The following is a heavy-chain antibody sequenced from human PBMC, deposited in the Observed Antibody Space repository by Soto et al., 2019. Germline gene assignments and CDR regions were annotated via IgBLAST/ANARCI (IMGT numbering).Heavy chain of an antibody. CDR1: GYTFTSYG. CDR2: IRAYNGNT. Sequence: QVQLVQSGAEVKKPGASVKVSCKASGYTFTSYGISGVRQAPGRGLERMGWIRAYNGNTNSAHQLQGRVTKTTDTSTSTASMELRSMNTDDSAVDYGARDLPTMDVWGQGTTIPVSS. V-gene: IGHV1-18*01. J-gene: IGHJ6*02. CDR3: ARDLPTMDV.